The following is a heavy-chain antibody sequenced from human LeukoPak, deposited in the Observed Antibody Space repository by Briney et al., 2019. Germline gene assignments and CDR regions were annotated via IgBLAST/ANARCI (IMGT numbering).Heavy chain of an antibody. CDR3: ARGRSSSWSCFDY. V-gene: IGHV4-30-4*08. CDR2: IYNNGRT. CDR1: GGSISSGDYY. D-gene: IGHD6-13*01. Sequence: PSETLSLTCTVSGGSISSGDYYWSWIRQPPGKGLEWIGYIYNNGRTYYNPSLKSRVTISVDTSKNLFSLKVSSVTAADAAVYYCARGRSSSWSCFDYWGQGTLVTVSS. J-gene: IGHJ4*02.